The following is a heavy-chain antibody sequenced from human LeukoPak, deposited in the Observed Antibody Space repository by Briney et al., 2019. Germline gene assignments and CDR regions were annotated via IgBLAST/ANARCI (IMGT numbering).Heavy chain of an antibody. CDR2: ISRSGTAL. CDR1: GFTFSSYE. V-gene: IGHV3-48*03. CDR3: AKWSGLPYFDY. D-gene: IGHD3-10*02. J-gene: IGHJ4*02. Sequence: GGSLRLSCAASGFTFSSYEMNWVRQAPGKGLEWVAHISRSGTALYYADSVKGRFTISRDNARNSLDLQMNSLRAEDTAVYYCAKWSGLPYFDYWGQGAPVTVSS.